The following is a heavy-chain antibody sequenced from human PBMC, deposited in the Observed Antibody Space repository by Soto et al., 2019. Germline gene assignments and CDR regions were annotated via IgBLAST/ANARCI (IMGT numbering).Heavy chain of an antibody. V-gene: IGHV5-51*01. J-gene: IGHJ6*02. D-gene: IGHD3-10*01. CDR1: GYSFTSYW. Sequence: PGESLKISCKGSGYSFTSYWIGWVRQMPGKGLEWMGIIFPSDSDTRYSPSFQGQVTISADKSISTAYLQWSSLKAADTATYYCARSGASDSENTLYYFYALDVWGQGTTVTVSS. CDR2: IFPSDSDT. CDR3: ARSGASDSENTLYYFYALDV.